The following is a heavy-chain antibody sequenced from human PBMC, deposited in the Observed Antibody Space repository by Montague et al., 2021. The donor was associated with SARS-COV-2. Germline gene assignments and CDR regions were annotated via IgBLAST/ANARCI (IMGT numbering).Heavy chain of an antibody. CDR1: GFTFSSYS. D-gene: IGHD1-1*01. V-gene: IGHV3-21*01. Sequence: SLRLSCAASGFTFSSYSMNWVRQAPGKGLEWVSSISSSSSYIYYADSVKGRFTISRDNAKNSLYLQMNSLRAEDTAVYYCARGSAYNWNGDDDAFDIWGQGTMVTVSS. J-gene: IGHJ3*02. CDR2: ISSSSSYI. CDR3: ARGSAYNWNGDDDAFDI.